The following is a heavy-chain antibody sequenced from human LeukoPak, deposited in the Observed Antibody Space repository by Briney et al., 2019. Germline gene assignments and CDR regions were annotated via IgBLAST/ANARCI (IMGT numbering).Heavy chain of an antibody. CDR1: GYTFTSYG. Sequence: ASVKVSCKASGYTFTSYGISWVRQAPGQGLEWMGWISAYNGNTNYAQKLQGRVTMTTDTSTSTAYMELRSLRSDDTAVYYCAREGYFDWFFPLGGSGYYYYYMDVWGKGTTVTVSS. V-gene: IGHV1-18*01. J-gene: IGHJ6*03. CDR2: ISAYNGNT. CDR3: AREGYFDWFFPLGGSGYYYYYMDV. D-gene: IGHD3-9*01.